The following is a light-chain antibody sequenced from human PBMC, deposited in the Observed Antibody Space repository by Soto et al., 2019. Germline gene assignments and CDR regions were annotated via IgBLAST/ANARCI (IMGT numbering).Light chain of an antibody. CDR1: SSNIGAGYD. V-gene: IGLV1-40*01. CDR3: QSHDSSLSVV. J-gene: IGLJ2*01. Sequence: QSVLTQPPSVSGAPGQRVTISCTGSSSNIGAGYDVHWYQELPRTAPKLLIYGNSNRPAGVPDRFSGSKSGTSASLAITGLQAEDEADYYCQSHDSSLSVVFGGGTKLTVL. CDR2: GNS.